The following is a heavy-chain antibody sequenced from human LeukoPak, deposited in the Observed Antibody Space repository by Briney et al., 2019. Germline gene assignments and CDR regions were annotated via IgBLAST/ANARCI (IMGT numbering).Heavy chain of an antibody. J-gene: IGHJ1*01. Sequence: SVKVSCKASGGTFSSYAISWVRQAPGQGLGWMGGIIPIFGTANYAQKFQGRVTITTDESTSTAYMELSSLRSEDTAVYYCASSIVLMLTNPEGSEYFQHWGQGTLVTVSS. CDR3: ASSIVLMLTNPEGSEYFQH. D-gene: IGHD2-8*01. CDR1: GGTFSSYA. CDR2: IIPIFGTA. V-gene: IGHV1-69*05.